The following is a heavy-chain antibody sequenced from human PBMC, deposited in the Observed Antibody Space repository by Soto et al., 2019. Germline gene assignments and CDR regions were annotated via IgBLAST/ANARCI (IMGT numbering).Heavy chain of an antibody. CDR3: GKLYPGSGSPFHYYGMDV. D-gene: IGHD6-19*01. V-gene: IGHV3-7*01. CDR1: GFTFSSYW. Sequence: PGGSLRLSCAASGFTFSSYWMSWVRQAPGKGLEWVANIEQDGSEKYYVDSVKGRFTISRDYDKNSLYLQMNSLRAEDTAVYYCGKLYPGSGSPFHYYGMDVWGQGTTVTVSS. CDR2: IEQDGSEK. J-gene: IGHJ6*02.